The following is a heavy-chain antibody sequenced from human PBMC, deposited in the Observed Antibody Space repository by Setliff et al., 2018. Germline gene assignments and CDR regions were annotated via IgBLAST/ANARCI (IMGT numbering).Heavy chain of an antibody. CDR3: ATDSAGSVWYETDGAFDI. J-gene: IGHJ3*02. CDR2: FDPEDGET. CDR1: GYTLTELS. D-gene: IGHD6-19*01. V-gene: IGHV1-24*01. Sequence: GASVKVSCKVSGYTLTELSRHWVRQAPGKGLEWMGGFDPEDGETIYAQKFQGRATMTEDTSTDTAYMELSSLRSEDTAVYYCATDSAGSVWYETDGAFDIWGQGTVVTVSS.